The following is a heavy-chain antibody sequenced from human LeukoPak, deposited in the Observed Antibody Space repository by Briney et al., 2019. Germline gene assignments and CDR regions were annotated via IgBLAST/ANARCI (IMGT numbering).Heavy chain of an antibody. Sequence: SETLSLTCTVSGGSISSYYWSWIRQPPGKGLEWIGYIYYSGSTNYNPSLKSRVTISVDTSKNQFSLKLSSVTAADTAVYYCASGPRSTIFGVDSYYFDYWGRGTLVTVSS. CDR1: GGSISSYY. V-gene: IGHV4-59*08. CDR3: ASGPRSTIFGVDSYYFDY. CDR2: IYYSGST. D-gene: IGHD3-3*01. J-gene: IGHJ4*02.